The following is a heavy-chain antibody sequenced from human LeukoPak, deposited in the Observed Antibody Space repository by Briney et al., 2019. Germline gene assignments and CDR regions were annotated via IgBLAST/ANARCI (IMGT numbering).Heavy chain of an antibody. CDR3: ARSRSYYDSSGYYFGFDY. J-gene: IGHJ4*02. Sequence: SETLSLTCTVSGVSVSSGSYYWSWIRQPPGKGLEWIGYIYYSGSTNYNPSLKSRVTISVDTSKNQFSLKLSSVTAADTAVYYCARSRSYYDSSGYYFGFDYWGQGTLVTVSS. V-gene: IGHV4-61*01. CDR1: GVSVSSGSYY. D-gene: IGHD3-22*01. CDR2: IYYSGST.